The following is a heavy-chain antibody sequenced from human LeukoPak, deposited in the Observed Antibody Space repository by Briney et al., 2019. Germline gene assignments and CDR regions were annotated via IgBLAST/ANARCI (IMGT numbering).Heavy chain of an antibody. CDR1: GGSISSSSYY. V-gene: IGHV4-39*01. CDR2: IYYRGST. J-gene: IGHJ4*02. D-gene: IGHD5-18*01. CDR3: ARLPDTAMVED. Sequence: SETLSLTCTVSGGSISSSSYYWGWIRQPPGKGLEWIGSIYYRGSTYYNPSLKSRVTISVDTSKNQFSLKLSSVTAADTAVYYCARLPDTAMVEDWGQGTLVTVSS.